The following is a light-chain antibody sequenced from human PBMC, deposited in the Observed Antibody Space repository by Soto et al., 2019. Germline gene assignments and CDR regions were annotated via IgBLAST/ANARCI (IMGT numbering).Light chain of an antibody. Sequence: IQMTQSPWSLSASVGDRVTIHCRASQVINNHLVWVQQKLGKAPKSXIYAASTLRSGVPSRFSGSGSGTELTLTISGLQPEDFATYYCQQYDTSPPTFGQGTRLEIK. V-gene: IGKV1-16*01. J-gene: IGKJ5*01. CDR2: AAS. CDR1: QVINNH. CDR3: QQYDTSPPT.